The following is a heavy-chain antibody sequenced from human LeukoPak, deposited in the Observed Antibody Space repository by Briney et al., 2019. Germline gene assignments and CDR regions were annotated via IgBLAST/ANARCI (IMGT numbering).Heavy chain of an antibody. CDR3: AKDAYRLRFLEWDGFDY. V-gene: IGHV3-23*01. D-gene: IGHD3-3*01. Sequence: PGGSLRLSCAASGFTFSSYAMSWVRQAPGKGREWVSAISGSGGSTYYADSVRGRFTIHRDNSKNTLYLQMNSLRAEDTAVYYCAKDAYRLRFLEWDGFDYWGQGTLVTVSS. CDR2: ISGSGGST. J-gene: IGHJ4*02. CDR1: GFTFSSYA.